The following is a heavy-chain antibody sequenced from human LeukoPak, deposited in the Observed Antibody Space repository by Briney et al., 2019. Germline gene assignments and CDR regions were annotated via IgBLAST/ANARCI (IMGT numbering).Heavy chain of an antibody. CDR2: IYYSGST. J-gene: IGHJ4*02. Sequence: SETLSLTCTVSGGSISSYYWSWIRQPPGKGLEWIGYIYYSGSTNYNPSLKSRVTISVDTSKNQFSLKLSSVTAADTAVYYCATLGFGELLTDYWGQGTLVTVSS. CDR1: GGSISSYY. V-gene: IGHV4-59*01. CDR3: ATLGFGELLTDY. D-gene: IGHD3-10*01.